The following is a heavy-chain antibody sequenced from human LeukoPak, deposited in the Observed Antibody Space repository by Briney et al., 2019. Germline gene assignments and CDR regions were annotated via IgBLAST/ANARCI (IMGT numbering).Heavy chain of an antibody. CDR2: ISYDGSNK. CDR3: ARAFDGYFDY. V-gene: IGHV3-30*19. J-gene: IGHJ4*02. CDR1: GFTFSSYG. D-gene: IGHD2/OR15-2a*01. Sequence: GSLRLSCAASGFTFSSYGMHWVRQAPGKGLEWVAVISYDGSNKYYADSVKGRFTISRDNSKNTLYLQMNSLRAEDTAVYYCARAFDGYFDYWGQGTLVTVSS.